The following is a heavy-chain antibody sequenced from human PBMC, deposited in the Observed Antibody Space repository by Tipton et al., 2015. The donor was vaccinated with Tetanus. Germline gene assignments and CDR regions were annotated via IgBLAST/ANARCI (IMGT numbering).Heavy chain of an antibody. CDR1: GGSVSSSY. J-gene: IGHJ6*02. CDR3: ARERGYYVNAMDV. Sequence: TLSLTCNVSGGSVSSSYWTWIRQAAGKGLQWIGRIYGTGTTDYNPSLQSRVTMSIDTSKNQVSLKLTSVTAADTAFYYCARERGYYVNAMDVWGQGTTVTVSS. V-gene: IGHV4-4*07. CDR2: IYGTGTT. D-gene: IGHD3-16*01.